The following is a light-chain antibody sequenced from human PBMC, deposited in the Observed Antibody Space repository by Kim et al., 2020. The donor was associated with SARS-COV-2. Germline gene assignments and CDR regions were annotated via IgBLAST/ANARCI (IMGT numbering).Light chain of an antibody. J-gene: IGLJ2*01. Sequence: VTLSGAGSTSNIGAGYDLHWYQHLPGTAPKLLISGNSNRPSGVPDRFSGSKSGTSASLAITGLQAEDEADYYCQSYDSSLSGYVVFGGGTQLTVL. CDR2: GNS. V-gene: IGLV1-40*01. CDR3: QSYDSSLSGYVV. CDR1: TSNIGAGYD.